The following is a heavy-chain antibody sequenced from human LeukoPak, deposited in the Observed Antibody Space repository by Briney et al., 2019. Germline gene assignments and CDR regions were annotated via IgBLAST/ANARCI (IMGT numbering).Heavy chain of an antibody. CDR3: ARDSPTLYSSGWYDY. D-gene: IGHD6-19*01. CDR1: GGTFISDA. J-gene: IGHJ4*02. Sequence: SSVKVSCKASGGTFISDAISGGRQAPGEGVEWMGGIIPIFGTANYAQKFQGRVTITADESTSTAYMGVSSLRSQDTAVYYCARDSPTLYSSGWYDYWGQGTLVTVSS. V-gene: IGHV1-69*01. CDR2: IIPIFGTA.